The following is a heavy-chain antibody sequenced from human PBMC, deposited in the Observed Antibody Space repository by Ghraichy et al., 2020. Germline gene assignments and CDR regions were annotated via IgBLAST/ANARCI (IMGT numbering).Heavy chain of an antibody. J-gene: IGHJ4*02. V-gene: IGHV3-21*01. Sequence: GESLNISCATSGFTFSKYVMNWVRQTPGKELQWVSSVSSRSNYIYYADSLKGRFTISRDNAKNSVFLQMHNLRVEDTAVYYCVRGGPMDYWGRGTLVTVSS. CDR1: GFTFSKYV. D-gene: IGHD3-16*01. CDR3: VRGGPMDY. CDR2: VSSRSNYI.